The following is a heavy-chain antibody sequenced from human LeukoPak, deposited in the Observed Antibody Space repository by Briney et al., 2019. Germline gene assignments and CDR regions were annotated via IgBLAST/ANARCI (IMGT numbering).Heavy chain of an antibody. CDR1: GGSISSSTDY. D-gene: IGHD3-10*01. CDR2: IYYSGST. J-gene: IGHJ5*02. Sequence: SETLSLTCSVSGGSISSSTDYWGWIRQPPGKGLEWIGSIYYSGSTYYNPSLKSRVTIPVGTSKNQFSLTLSSVTAADTAVYYCARSVGLLWFGELNWFDPWGQGTLVTVSS. CDR3: ARSVGLLWFGELNWFDP. V-gene: IGHV4-39*07.